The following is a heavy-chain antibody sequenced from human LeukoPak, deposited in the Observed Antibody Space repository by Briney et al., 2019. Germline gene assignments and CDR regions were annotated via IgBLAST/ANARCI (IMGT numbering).Heavy chain of an antibody. J-gene: IGHJ3*02. D-gene: IGHD3-10*01. V-gene: IGHV5-51*01. CDR1: GYSFTSYW. Sequence: GESLKISCKGSGYSFTSYWIGWVRQMPGKGLEWMGIIYPGDSDTRYSPSFQGQVTISADKSISTAYLQWSSLKASDTAMYYCARRMVRGVIVDAFDIWGQGTMVIVSS. CDR2: IYPGDSDT. CDR3: ARRMVRGVIVDAFDI.